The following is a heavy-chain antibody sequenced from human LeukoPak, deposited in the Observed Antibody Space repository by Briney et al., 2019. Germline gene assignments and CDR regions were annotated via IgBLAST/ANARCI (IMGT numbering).Heavy chain of an antibody. Sequence: GGSLRLSCAASGFTFTNNFMSWVRQVPGKGLEWVANIKQDGSETTYADSVKGRFTISRDNAKNSVYLQMNSLRPEDTATYYCARSQSIAAVGYNWFDPWGQGTLVTVSS. CDR1: GFTFTNNF. D-gene: IGHD6-13*01. J-gene: IGHJ5*02. CDR2: IKQDGSET. V-gene: IGHV3-7*01. CDR3: ARSQSIAAVGYNWFDP.